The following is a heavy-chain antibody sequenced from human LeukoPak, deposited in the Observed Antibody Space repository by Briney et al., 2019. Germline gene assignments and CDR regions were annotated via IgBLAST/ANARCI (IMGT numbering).Heavy chain of an antibody. Sequence: GGSLRLSCAASGFTFSSYEMNWVRQAPGKGLEWVSYISSSGSTIYYADSVKGRFTISRDNAKNSLYLQMNSLRAEDTAVYYCARSYYYGSGSYYLSYYYYYYMDVWGKGTTVTISS. CDR3: ARSYYYGSGSYYLSYYYYYYMDV. CDR1: GFTFSSYE. D-gene: IGHD3-10*01. V-gene: IGHV3-48*03. CDR2: ISSSGSTI. J-gene: IGHJ6*03.